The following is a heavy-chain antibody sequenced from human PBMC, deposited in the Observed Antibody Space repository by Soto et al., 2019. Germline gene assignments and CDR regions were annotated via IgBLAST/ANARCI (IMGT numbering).Heavy chain of an antibody. V-gene: IGHV4-39*01. D-gene: IGHD3-10*01. Sequence: PSETLSLTCTVSGGSIRGYYWTWIRQPPGKGLEWVGSLFYGGTTDYNPSLKSRLTMSLDTSKNHFSLKLRSVTAADTAVYYCARHRGPAPVYWGQGTLVTVYS. J-gene: IGHJ4*02. CDR3: ARHRGPAPVY. CDR2: LFYGGTT. CDR1: GGSIRGYY.